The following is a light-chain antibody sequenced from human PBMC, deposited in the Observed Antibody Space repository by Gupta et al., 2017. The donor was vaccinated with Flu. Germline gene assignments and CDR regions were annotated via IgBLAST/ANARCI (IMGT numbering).Light chain of an antibody. CDR2: KAS. V-gene: IGKV1-5*03. CDR3: QQYNSYRMYT. Sequence: IQMTQSPSTLPASVGDRVTITCRASQSISSWLAWYQQKPGKAPKLLIYKASSLESGVPSRFSGSGSGTEFTLTISSLQPDDFATYYCQQYNSYRMYTFGQGTKLEIK. J-gene: IGKJ2*01. CDR1: QSISSW.